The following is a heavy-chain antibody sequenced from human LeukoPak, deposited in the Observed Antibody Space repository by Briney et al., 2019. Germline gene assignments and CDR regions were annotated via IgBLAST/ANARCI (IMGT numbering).Heavy chain of an antibody. J-gene: IGHJ4*02. D-gene: IGHD7-27*01. Sequence: SETLSLTCAVYGGSFSGYYWSWIRQPPGKGLEWIGEINHSGSTNYNPSLKSRVTISVDTSKNQFSLKLSSVTAADTAVYYCARHWHWANYFDYWGQGTLVTVSS. V-gene: IGHV4-34*01. CDR2: INHSGST. CDR3: ARHWHWANYFDY. CDR1: GGSFSGYY.